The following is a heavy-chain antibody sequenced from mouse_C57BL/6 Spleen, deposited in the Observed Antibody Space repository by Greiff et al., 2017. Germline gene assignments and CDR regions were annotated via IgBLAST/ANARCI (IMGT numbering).Heavy chain of an antibody. V-gene: IGHV10-3*01. CDR1: GFTFNTYA. Sequence: EVQLQESGGGLVQPKGSLKLSCAASGFTFNTYAMHWFRQAPGKGLEWVARIRSKSSNYATYYADSVKDRFTISRDDSQSMLYLQMSNLKTEDTAMYYCVREGGSSYNYDIDYWGQGTSVTVSS. D-gene: IGHD1-1*01. J-gene: IGHJ4*01. CDR3: VREGGSSYNYDIDY. CDR2: IRSKSSNYAT.